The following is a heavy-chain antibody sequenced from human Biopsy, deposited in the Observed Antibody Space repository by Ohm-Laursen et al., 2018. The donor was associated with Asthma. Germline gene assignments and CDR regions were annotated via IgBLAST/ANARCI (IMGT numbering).Heavy chain of an antibody. CDR2: ISFDGSNK. D-gene: IGHD1-26*01. CDR1: GFTFSNYG. Sequence: LSLTCAASGFTFSNYGMHWVRQAPGKGLDWVAVISFDGSNKSYTDSVKGRFTISRDNSRNTLHLQMNSLRAEDTAVYYCAKDVFPGWELRRGPDYWGQGTLVTVSS. J-gene: IGHJ4*02. V-gene: IGHV3-30*18. CDR3: AKDVFPGWELRRGPDY.